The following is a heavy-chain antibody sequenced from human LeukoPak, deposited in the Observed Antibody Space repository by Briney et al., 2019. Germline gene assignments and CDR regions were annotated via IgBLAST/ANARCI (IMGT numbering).Heavy chain of an antibody. CDR3: AKELDGSGSSNNPEFSSFDH. CDR2: ISRSGGST. D-gene: IGHD3-10*01. J-gene: IGHJ4*02. Sequence: GGSLRLSCAASGFTFDNYAMTWVRQAPGKGLEWVSAISRSGGSTLYADSVMGRFTISRDNSYNTLYLQMKSLRAGDTAVYFCAKELDGSGSSNNPEFSSFDHWGQGTLVTVSS. CDR1: GFTFDNYA. V-gene: IGHV3-23*01.